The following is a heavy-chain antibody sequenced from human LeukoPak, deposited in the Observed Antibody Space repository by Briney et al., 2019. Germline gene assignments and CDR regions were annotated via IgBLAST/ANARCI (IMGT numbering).Heavy chain of an antibody. CDR2: IYPSDSDT. J-gene: IGHJ3*02. Sequence: GESLKISCKGSGYSFTSYWIGWVRQMPGKGLEWMGIIYPSDSDTRYSPSLQGQVTISADKSISTAYLQWSSLKASDTAMYYCARRGCSNGVCYLAFDIWGQGTMVTVSS. CDR3: ARRGCSNGVCYLAFDI. D-gene: IGHD2-8*01. V-gene: IGHV5-51*01. CDR1: GYSFTSYW.